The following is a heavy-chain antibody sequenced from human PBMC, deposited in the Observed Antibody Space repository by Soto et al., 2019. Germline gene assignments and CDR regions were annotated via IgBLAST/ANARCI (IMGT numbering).Heavy chain of an antibody. CDR1: GYTFTSYG. CDR3: ARRLIAARPVGWFDP. D-gene: IGHD6-6*01. CDR2: ISAYNGNT. Sequence: ASVKVSCTASGYTFTSYGISWVRQAPGQGLEWMGWISAYNGNTNYAQKLQGRVTMTTDTSTSTAYMELRSLRSDDTAVYYCARRLIAARPVGWFDPWGQGTLVTVSS. J-gene: IGHJ5*02. V-gene: IGHV1-18*01.